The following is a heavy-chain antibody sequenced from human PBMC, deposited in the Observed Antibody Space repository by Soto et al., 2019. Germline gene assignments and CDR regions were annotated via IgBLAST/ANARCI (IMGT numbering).Heavy chain of an antibody. V-gene: IGHV3-33*01. Sequence: GGSLRLSCAASGFTFSSYGMHWVRQAPGKGLEWVAVIWDDESNKSYAVSVKDRFTISRDNSKNTLYLQMNILRAEDTAVYYCASTYGYGDVDSYDYWGQGTLVTVSS. CDR3: ASTYGYGDVDSYDY. CDR2: IWDDESNK. J-gene: IGHJ4*02. CDR1: GFTFSSYG. D-gene: IGHD5-18*01.